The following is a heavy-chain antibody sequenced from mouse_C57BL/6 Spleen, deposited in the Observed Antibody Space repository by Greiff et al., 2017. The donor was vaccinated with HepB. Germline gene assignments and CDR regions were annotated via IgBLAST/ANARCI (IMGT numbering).Heavy chain of an antibody. V-gene: IGHV10-1*01. CDR3: VRQTGSCFDY. J-gene: IGHJ2*01. D-gene: IGHD4-1*01. CDR2: IRSRSNNYAT. Sequence: EVKLMESGGGLVQPKGSLKLSCAASGFSFNTYAMNWVRQAPGKGLEWVARIRSRSNNYATYYADSVKDRFTIYRDDSESMLYLQMNNLKTEDTALYSCVRQTGSCFDYWGQGTTLTVSS. CDR1: GFSFNTYA.